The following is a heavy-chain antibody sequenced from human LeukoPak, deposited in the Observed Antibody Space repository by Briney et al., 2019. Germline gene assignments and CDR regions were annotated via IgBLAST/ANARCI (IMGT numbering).Heavy chain of an antibody. CDR3: ARVWGSSWYGYYFDY. CDR1: GYTFTSYA. V-gene: IGHV1-3*01. D-gene: IGHD6-13*01. Sequence: ASVKVSCKASGYTFTSYAMHWVRQAPGQRLKWMGWINAGNGNTKYSQKFQGRVTITRDTSASTAYMELSSLRSEDTAVYYCARVWGSSWYGYYFDYWGQGTLVTVSS. J-gene: IGHJ4*02. CDR2: INAGNGNT.